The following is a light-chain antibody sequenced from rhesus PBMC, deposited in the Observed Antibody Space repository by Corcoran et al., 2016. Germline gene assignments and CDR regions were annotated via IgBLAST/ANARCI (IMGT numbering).Light chain of an antibody. V-gene: IGKV1-22*01. CDR1: QSIRSW. CDR2: KAS. J-gene: IGKJ2*01. Sequence: DIQMTQSPSSLSASVGDTVTITCRASQSIRSWLDWYQQKPGKAPKLLIYKASSLQSGVPSRFSGSGSGTDFTLTISSLQPEDVATYYCLQYSSSPYSFGQGTKVEIK. CDR3: LQYSSSPYS.